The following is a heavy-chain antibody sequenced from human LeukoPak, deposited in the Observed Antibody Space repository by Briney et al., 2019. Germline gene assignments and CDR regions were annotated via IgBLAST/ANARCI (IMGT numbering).Heavy chain of an antibody. Sequence: GGSLRLSCAASGFTFSSYAMSWVRQAPGKGLEWVSYISSSGSTIYYADSVKGRFTISRDNAKNTLYLQMNTLRAEDTAEFYCARGEDLGGYFVDNYYYMDVWGKGTTVTVSS. CDR3: ARGEDLGGYFVDNYYYMDV. J-gene: IGHJ6*03. D-gene: IGHD5-12*01. CDR2: ISSSGSTI. V-gene: IGHV3-48*04. CDR1: GFTFSSYA.